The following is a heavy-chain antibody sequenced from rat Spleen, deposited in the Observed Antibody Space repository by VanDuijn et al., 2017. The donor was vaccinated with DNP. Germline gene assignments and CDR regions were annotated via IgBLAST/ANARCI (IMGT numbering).Heavy chain of an antibody. CDR3: ATPMS. V-gene: IGHV5-7*01. Sequence: EVQLVESGGGLVQPGGSLKLSCVASGFTFSDYNMAWVRQAPKEGLEWVATIFYDDSSTYYGDSVKGRFTISRDNAKTTLYLQMDSLRSEDTATYYCATPMSWGQGVMVTVSS. J-gene: IGHJ2*01. CDR2: IFYDDSST. D-gene: IGHD3-8*01. CDR1: GFTFSDYN.